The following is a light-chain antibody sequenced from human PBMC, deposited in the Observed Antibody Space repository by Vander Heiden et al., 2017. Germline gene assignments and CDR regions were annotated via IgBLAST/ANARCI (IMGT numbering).Light chain of an antibody. J-gene: IGLJ1*01. V-gene: IGLV1-40*01. CDR2: CKS. Sequence: SVLTQPPSVSGAPGQRVPISCTGSSSHIGAGYDVPWYQQLPETAPKLLIYCKSNRPAGVPDGFSGAKAGTSASRAITGLQAEEEADYYCQAYDSSLNYVFGTGTKVTVL. CDR1: SSHIGAGYD. CDR3: QAYDSSLNYV.